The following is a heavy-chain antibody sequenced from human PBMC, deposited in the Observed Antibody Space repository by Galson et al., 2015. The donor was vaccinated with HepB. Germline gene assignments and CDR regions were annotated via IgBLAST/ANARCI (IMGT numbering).Heavy chain of an antibody. D-gene: IGHD3-22*01. CDR3: ARVSIVVVISVSVWFDP. Sequence: CAISGDSVSSNTGAWNWIRQSPSRGLEWLGRTFYRSKWYNEYAISMKSRMTLNADTSKNQFSLQLNSVTPEDTAVYYCARVSIVVVISVSVWFDPWGQGTLVTVSS. J-gene: IGHJ5*02. V-gene: IGHV6-1*01. CDR2: TFYRSKWYN. CDR1: GDSVSSNTGA.